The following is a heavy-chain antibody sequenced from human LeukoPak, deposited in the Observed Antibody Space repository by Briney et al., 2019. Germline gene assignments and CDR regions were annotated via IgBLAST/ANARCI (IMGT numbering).Heavy chain of an antibody. CDR2: FSWNSGDT. D-gene: IGHD3-10*01. CDR3: VKGASGDRGRVWFCDL. Sequence: GGSLRLSCAASGFTFDDYGMPWVRQTPGKGLEWVAGFSWNSGDTDDADSVKRRFTISRDNANNSLYLQMNNLGAEDTALYYCVKGASGDRGRVWFCDLWGRGTLVIVSS. CDR1: GFTFDDYG. V-gene: IGHV3-9*01. J-gene: IGHJ2*01.